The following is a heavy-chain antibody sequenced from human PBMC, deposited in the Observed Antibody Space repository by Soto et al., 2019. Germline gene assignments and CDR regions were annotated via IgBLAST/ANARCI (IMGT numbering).Heavy chain of an antibody. CDR1: GGSISSGAIY. J-gene: IGHJ4*02. CDR3: ARTMVRGVHIDY. Sequence: QVQLQESGPGLVKPSQTLSLTCTVSGGSISSGAIYWSGIRQHPGRGLEWIGYIHYSGSTYYTPSLKSRVTISVDTSKNQFSLKLTSVTAADTAVYYCARTMVRGVHIDYWGQGTLVTVSS. CDR2: IHYSGST. D-gene: IGHD3-10*01. V-gene: IGHV4-31*03.